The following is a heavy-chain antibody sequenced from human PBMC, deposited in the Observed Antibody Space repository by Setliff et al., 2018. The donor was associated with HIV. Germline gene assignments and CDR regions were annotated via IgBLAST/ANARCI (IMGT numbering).Heavy chain of an antibody. V-gene: IGHV1-24*01. CDR2: FDPQDGET. CDR1: GYTLSELS. Sequence: ASVKVSCKVYGYTLSELSIHWVRQAPGKGLEWMGYFDPQDGETVYAQKFQGRVTLTEDTSTGTAYMELSGLRSEDTAVYYCARDRAAEGDYYYYMDVWGKGTTVTSP. D-gene: IGHD3-16*01. CDR3: ARDRAAEGDYYYYMDV. J-gene: IGHJ6*03.